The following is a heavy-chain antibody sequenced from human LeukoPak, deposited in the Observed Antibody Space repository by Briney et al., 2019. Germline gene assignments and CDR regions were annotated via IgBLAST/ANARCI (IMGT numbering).Heavy chain of an antibody. D-gene: IGHD6-25*01. CDR2: ISGSGGST. CDR3: AKQRLRRTSVPWFDP. J-gene: IGHJ5*02. Sequence: GGSLRLSCAASGFTFSSYAMSWVRQAPGKGLEWVSGISGSGGSTYYADSVKGRFTISRDNSKNTLYLQMNSLRAEDTAVYYCAKQRLRRTSVPWFDPWGQGTLVTVSS. CDR1: GFTFSSYA. V-gene: IGHV3-23*01.